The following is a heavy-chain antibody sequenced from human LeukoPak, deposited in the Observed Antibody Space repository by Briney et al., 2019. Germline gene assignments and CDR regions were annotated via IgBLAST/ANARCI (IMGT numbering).Heavy chain of an antibody. V-gene: IGHV4-39*07. J-gene: IGHJ4*02. CDR2: VYYSGTT. CDR3: ARGTLYSGWSYYFDY. D-gene: IGHD6-19*01. CDR1: GGSISLSYYY. Sequence: SETLSLTCSVSGGSISLSYYYWGWIRQPPGKALEWIGSVYYSGTTSYNPSLKSRVTISVDMSKNHFSLRLSSVTAADTAMYYCARGTLYSGWSYYFDYWGQGSQVTVSS.